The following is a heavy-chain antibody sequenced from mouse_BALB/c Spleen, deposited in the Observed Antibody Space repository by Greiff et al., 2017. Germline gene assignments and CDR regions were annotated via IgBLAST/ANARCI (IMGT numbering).Heavy chain of an antibody. CDR1: GFSLTSYG. V-gene: IGHV2-9*02. CDR2: IWAGGST. CDR3: ATITTAYAMDY. Sequence: QVQLKESGPGLVAPSQSLSITCTVSGFSLTSYGVHWVRQPPGKGLEWLGVIWAGGSTNYNSALMSRLSISKDNSKSQVFLKMNSLQTDDTARYYCATITTAYAMDYWGQGTSVTVSS. D-gene: IGHD1-2*01. J-gene: IGHJ4*01.